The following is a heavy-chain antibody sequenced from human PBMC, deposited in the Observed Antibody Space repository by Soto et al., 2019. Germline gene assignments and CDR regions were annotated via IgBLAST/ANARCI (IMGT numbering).Heavy chain of an antibody. CDR2: IYYSGST. CDR1: GGSISSYF. Sequence: SETLSLTCTVSGGSISSYFWSWIRQPPGKGLEWIGYIYYSGSTNYNPSLKSRVTMSVDTSKNQFSLKLSSVTSADTAVYFCARDKAGTTLNYYFGMDVWGQGTTVTVS. J-gene: IGHJ6*02. CDR3: ARDKAGTTLNYYFGMDV. V-gene: IGHV4-59*01. D-gene: IGHD1-7*01.